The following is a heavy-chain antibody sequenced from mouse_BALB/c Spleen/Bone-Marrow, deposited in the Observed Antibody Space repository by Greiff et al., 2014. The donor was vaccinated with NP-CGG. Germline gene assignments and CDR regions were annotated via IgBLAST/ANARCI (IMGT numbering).Heavy chain of an antibody. V-gene: IGHV5-6*01. CDR3: ARRQRYYAMDY. CDR1: GFTFSSYG. J-gene: IGHJ4*01. CDR2: ISSGGSNT. Sequence: EVQVVESGGDLVKPGGSLKLSCAASGFTFSSYGMSWGRQTPDKRLEWVATISSGGSNTYYPDRVKGRFTISRDNAKNTLYLQMSSLKSEDTAMYECARRQRYYAMDYWGQGTSVTVSA.